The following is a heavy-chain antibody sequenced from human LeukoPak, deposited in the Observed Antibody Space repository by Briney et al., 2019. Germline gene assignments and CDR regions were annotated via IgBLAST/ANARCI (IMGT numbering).Heavy chain of an antibody. CDR3: ARDRPNYYDILTGYPPT. CDR1: GFSFSVFW. V-gene: IGHV3-23*01. Sequence: GGSLRLSCAASGFSFSVFWMHWVRQAPGKGPVWVSAISGSGGSTYYADSVKGRFTISRDNSKNSLYLQMNSLRAEDTAVYYCARDRPNYYDILTGYPPTWGQGTLVTVSS. CDR2: ISGSGGST. D-gene: IGHD3-9*01. J-gene: IGHJ5*02.